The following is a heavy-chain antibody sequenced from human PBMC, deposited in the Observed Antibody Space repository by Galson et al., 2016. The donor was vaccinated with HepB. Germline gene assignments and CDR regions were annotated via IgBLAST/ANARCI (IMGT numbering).Heavy chain of an antibody. J-gene: IGHJ6*02. CDR3: ARAERLLRFLECPYYYYGMDV. V-gene: IGHV3-21*01. Sequence: SLRLSCAASGFTFSSYSMNWVRQAPGKGLEWVSSISSSSSYIYYADSVKGRFTISRDNAKNSLYLQMNSLRAEDTAVYYCARAERLLRFLECPYYYYGMDVWGQGTTVTVSS. D-gene: IGHD3-3*01. CDR1: GFTFSSYS. CDR2: ISSSSSYI.